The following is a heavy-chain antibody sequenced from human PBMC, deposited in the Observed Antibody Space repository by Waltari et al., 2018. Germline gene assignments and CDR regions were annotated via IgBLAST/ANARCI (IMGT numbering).Heavy chain of an antibody. CDR2: INHSGST. CDR3: ALMWAVSEADY. J-gene: IGHJ4*02. Sequence: QVQLQQWGAGLLKPSETLSLTCAVYGGSFSGYYWSWIRQPPGKGLEWIGEINHSGSTNYNPSLKSRVTISVDTSKNQFSLKLSSVTAEDTAVYYCALMWAVSEADYWGQGTLVTVSS. CDR1: GGSFSGYY. D-gene: IGHD1-26*01. V-gene: IGHV4-34*01.